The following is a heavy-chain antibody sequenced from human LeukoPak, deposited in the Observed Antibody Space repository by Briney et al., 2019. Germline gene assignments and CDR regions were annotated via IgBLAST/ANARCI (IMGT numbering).Heavy chain of an antibody. CDR1: GFTFSSYS. J-gene: IGHJ4*02. CDR3: ARDGNYGGNFGALDY. CDR2: ISSSSSTI. D-gene: IGHD4-23*01. V-gene: IGHV3-48*02. Sequence: GGSLRLSCAASGFTFSSYSMNWVRQAPGKGLEWVSYISSSSSTIYYADSVKGRFTISRDNAKNSLYLQMNSLRDEDTAVYYCARDGNYGGNFGALDYWGQGTLVTVSS.